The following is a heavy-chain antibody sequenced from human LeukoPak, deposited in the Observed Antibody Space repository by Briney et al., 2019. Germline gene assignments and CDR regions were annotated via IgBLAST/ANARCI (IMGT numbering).Heavy chain of an antibody. D-gene: IGHD6-13*01. CDR1: GFTFTSSA. V-gene: IGHV1-58*02. CDR3: AVPRIAAAGTPRKNTYYYYGMDV. CDR2: IVVGSGNT. Sequence: ASVKVSCKASGFTFTSSAMQWVRQARGQRLEWIGWIVVGSGNTNYAQKFQERVTITRDMSTSTAYMELSSLRSEDTAVYYCAVPRIAAAGTPRKNTYYYYGMDVWGQGTTVTVSS. J-gene: IGHJ6*02.